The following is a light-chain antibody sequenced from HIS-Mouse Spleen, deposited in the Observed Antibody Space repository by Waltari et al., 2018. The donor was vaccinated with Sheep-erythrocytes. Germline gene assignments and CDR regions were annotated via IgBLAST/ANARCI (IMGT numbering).Light chain of an antibody. CDR3: QTWGTGIHVV. CDR2: LNSDGSH. J-gene: IGLJ2*01. CDR1: SGHSSYA. Sequence: QLVLTQSPSASASLGASVKLTCTLSSGHSSYAIAWHQQQPEKGPRYLMKLNSDGSHSQGDGLPDRFSGSSSGAERYLTISSLQSEDEADYYCQTWGTGIHVVFGGGTKLTVL. V-gene: IGLV4-69*01.